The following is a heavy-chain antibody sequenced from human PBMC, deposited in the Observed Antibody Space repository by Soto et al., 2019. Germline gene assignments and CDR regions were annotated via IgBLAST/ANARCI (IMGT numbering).Heavy chain of an antibody. CDR1: GFTFSSYW. CDR3: TRDSGGGGGY. J-gene: IGHJ4*02. Sequence: EVQLVESGGGLVQPGGSLRLSCEVSGFTFSSYWMHWVRQVPGKGLVWVSRTNEDGTTTNYADSVRGRFTISRDNAKNGLNLEMRGVGVEGTGVYYCTRDSGGGGGYWGQGTLVTVSS. CDR2: TNEDGTTT. D-gene: IGHD3-16*01. V-gene: IGHV3-74*01.